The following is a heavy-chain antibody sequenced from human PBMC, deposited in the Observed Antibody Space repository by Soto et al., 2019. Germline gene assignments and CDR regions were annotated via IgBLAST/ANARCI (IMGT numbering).Heavy chain of an antibody. CDR1: GYTFTGYG. Sequence: ASVKVSCKASGYTFTGYGISWVRQAPGQGLEWMGWISAYNGNTNYAQKLQGRVTMTTDTSTSTAYMELRSLRSDDTAVYYCARDGSPGFLEWLLFESWFDPWGQGTLVTVSS. V-gene: IGHV1-18*01. J-gene: IGHJ5*02. D-gene: IGHD3-3*01. CDR2: ISAYNGNT. CDR3: ARDGSPGFLEWLLFESWFDP.